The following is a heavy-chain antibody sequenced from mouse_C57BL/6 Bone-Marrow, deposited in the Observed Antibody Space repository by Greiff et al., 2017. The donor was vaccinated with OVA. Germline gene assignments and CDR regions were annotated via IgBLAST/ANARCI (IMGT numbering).Heavy chain of an antibody. D-gene: IGHD2-1*01. CDR2: ISDGGSYT. CDR1: GFTFSSYA. V-gene: IGHV5-4*01. Sequence: EVQLVESGGGLVKPGGSLKLSCAASGFTFSSYAMSWVRQTPEKRPEWVATISDGGSYTYYPDNVKGRFTISRDNAKNNLYLQMSHLKSEDTAMYYCARASTSFYAMDYWGQGTSVTVSS. CDR3: ARASTSFYAMDY. J-gene: IGHJ4*01.